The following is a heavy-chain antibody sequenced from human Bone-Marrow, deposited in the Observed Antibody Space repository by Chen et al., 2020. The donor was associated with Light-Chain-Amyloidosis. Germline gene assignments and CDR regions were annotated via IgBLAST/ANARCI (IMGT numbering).Heavy chain of an antibody. V-gene: IGHV1-2*02. CDR3: ALLWALDY. CDR1: GYTFTGYD. Sequence: QLVQSGAEVKKPGASVKVSCKASGYTFTGYDMHWVRQAPGQGLEWMGWINPNIGGTNYAQKFXXXXXXXRXXXXXXXYMXXXRLRSDDTAVYYCALLWALDYWGQGTLVTVSS. CDR2: INPNIGGT. J-gene: IGHJ4*02. D-gene: IGHD2-21*01.